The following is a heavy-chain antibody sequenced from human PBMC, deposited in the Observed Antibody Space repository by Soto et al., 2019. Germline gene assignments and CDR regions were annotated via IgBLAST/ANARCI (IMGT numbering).Heavy chain of an antibody. CDR2: INYDGSSK. V-gene: IGHV3-30*12. Sequence: QVHLVESGGGAVQAGRSLRVSCATSGFSFNAYGMRWVRQAPGNGLEWVAFINYDGSSKFYGDSVKGRFTVSRDNAKNTLFLQLNSLRGEDTATYYCARCKQKVIHCAMDVWGQGATFTV. CDR3: ARCKQKVIHCAMDV. D-gene: IGHD2-21*01. CDR1: GFSFNAYG. J-gene: IGHJ6*02.